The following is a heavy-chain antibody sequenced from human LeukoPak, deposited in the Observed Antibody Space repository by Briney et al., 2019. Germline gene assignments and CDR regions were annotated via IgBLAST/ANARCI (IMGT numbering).Heavy chain of an antibody. D-gene: IGHD3-3*01. CDR3: ARDLNTYYDFWSGIDY. CDR1: GYTFTSYG. CDR2: ISAYNGNT. J-gene: IGHJ4*02. V-gene: IGHV1-18*01. Sequence: ASVKVSCKASGYTFTSYGISWVRQAPGQGLEWMGWISAYNGNTNYAQKLQGRVTMTTDTSTSTAYMELRSLRSDDTAVYYYARDLNTYYDFWSGIDYWGQGTLVTVSS.